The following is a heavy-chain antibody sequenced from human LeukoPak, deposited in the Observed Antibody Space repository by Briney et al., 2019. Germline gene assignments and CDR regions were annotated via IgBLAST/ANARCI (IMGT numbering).Heavy chain of an antibody. Sequence: GGSLRLSCVASGFTFSTYWRHWVRQAPAKGPVWVSRIYGDERSTNYASPVKGRFTISRDASKNALDLQMNSLKSEDTAVYYCTTDGMVLPYYGSGQPHDNWGQGALVTVSS. CDR1: GFTFSTYW. CDR2: IYGDERST. CDR3: TTDGMVLPYYGSGQPHDN. V-gene: IGHV3-15*06. J-gene: IGHJ4*02. D-gene: IGHD3-10*01.